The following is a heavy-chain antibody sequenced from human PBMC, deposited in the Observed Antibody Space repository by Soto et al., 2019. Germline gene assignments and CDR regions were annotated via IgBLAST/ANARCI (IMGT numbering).Heavy chain of an antibody. CDR1: GYTFTSYY. Sequence: ASVKVSCEASGYTFTSYYMHWVRQAPGQGLEWMGIINPSGGSTSYAQKFQGRVTMTRDTSTSTVYMELSSLRSEDMAVYYCARVTDPPIFDYWGQGTLVTVSS. CDR2: INPSGGST. CDR3: ARVTDPPIFDY. V-gene: IGHV1-46*03. J-gene: IGHJ4*02.